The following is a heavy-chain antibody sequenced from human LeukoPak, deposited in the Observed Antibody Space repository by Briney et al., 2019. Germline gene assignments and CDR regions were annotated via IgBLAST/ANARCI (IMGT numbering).Heavy chain of an antibody. Sequence: QAGGTLRLSCAASGFTFSSYGMSWVRQAPGKGLEWVSAISGSGGSTYYADSVKGRFTFSRDNSKNTLYLQMNSLRAEDTAVYYCARAAQEFTIFGVVKVGYYFDYWGQGTLVTVSS. V-gene: IGHV3-23*01. CDR3: ARAAQEFTIFGVVKVGYYFDY. CDR1: GFTFSSYG. J-gene: IGHJ4*02. D-gene: IGHD3-3*01. CDR2: ISGSGGST.